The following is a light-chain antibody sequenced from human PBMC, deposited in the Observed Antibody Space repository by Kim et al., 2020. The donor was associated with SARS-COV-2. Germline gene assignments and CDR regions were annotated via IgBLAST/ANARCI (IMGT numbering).Light chain of an antibody. CDR3: QQSYSTPPWR. CDR1: QSISSY. Sequence: DIQMTQSPSSLSASVGDRVTITCRASQSISSYLNWYQQKPGKAPKLLIYAASSLQSGVPSRFSGSGSGTDFTLTISSLQPEDFATYYCQQSYSTPPWRFGQGNKVDIK. J-gene: IGKJ1*01. CDR2: AAS. V-gene: IGKV1-39*01.